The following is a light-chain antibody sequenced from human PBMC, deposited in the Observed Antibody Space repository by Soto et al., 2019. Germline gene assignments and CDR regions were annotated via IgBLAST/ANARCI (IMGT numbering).Light chain of an antibody. CDR1: QSISSY. CDR2: AAS. J-gene: IGKJ2*01. V-gene: IGKV1-39*01. CDR3: QQSYSP. Sequence: DIQMTQSPSSLSASVGDRVTITCRASQSISSYLNWYQQKPGKAPKLLIYAASSLQSGVPSRFSGSGSGTDFTLTISSLQHEDFATYYCQQSYSPFGQGTKLEIK.